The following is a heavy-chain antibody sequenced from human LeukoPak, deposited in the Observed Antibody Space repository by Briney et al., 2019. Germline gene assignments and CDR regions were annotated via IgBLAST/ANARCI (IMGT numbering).Heavy chain of an antibody. Sequence: SETLSLTCSVSGVSINSYYWSWIRQPPGKGLEWIGYIYYSGSTNYNPSLKSRVTISVDTSKNQFSLKLSSVTAADTAVYYCAAAAGSDWFDPWGQGTLVTVSS. D-gene: IGHD6-13*01. CDR2: IYYSGST. CDR3: AAAAGSDWFDP. J-gene: IGHJ5*02. V-gene: IGHV4-59*08. CDR1: GVSINSYY.